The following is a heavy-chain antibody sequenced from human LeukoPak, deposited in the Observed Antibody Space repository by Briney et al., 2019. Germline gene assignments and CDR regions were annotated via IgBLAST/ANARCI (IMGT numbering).Heavy chain of an antibody. V-gene: IGHV1-18*01. CDR2: ISGYDGNT. CDR3: ARDCSTSCYWFDP. J-gene: IGHJ5*02. Sequence: ASVKVSCKASGYTFTTYGISWVRHAPGQGLEWMGWISGYDGNTKYAQKLQGRVTMTTDTSTSTAYMELRSLRSDDTAVYYCARDCSTSCYWFDPWGQGTLVTVAS. D-gene: IGHD2-2*01. CDR1: GYTFTTYG.